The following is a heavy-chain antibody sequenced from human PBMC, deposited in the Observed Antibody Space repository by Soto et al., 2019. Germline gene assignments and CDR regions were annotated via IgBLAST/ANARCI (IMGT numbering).Heavy chain of an antibody. J-gene: IGHJ6*02. D-gene: IGHD2-15*01. CDR2: IYYSGST. CDR3: AREGLLPYYYYGMDV. CDR1: GGSVSSYY. V-gene: IGHV4-59*02. Sequence: PSETLSLTCTVSGGSVSSYYWSWIRQPPGKRLEWIGYIYYSGSTNYNPSLKSRVTISVDTSKNQFSLKLSSVTAADTAVYYCAREGLLPYYYYGMDVWGQGTAVTVSS.